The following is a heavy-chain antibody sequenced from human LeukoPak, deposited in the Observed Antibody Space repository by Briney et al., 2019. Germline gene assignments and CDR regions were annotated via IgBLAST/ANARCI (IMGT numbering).Heavy chain of an antibody. J-gene: IGHJ6*02. CDR2: IWYDGSNK. V-gene: IGHV3-33*08. D-gene: IGHD6-6*01. CDR1: GFTFSSYG. Sequence: PGGSLRLSCAASGFTFSSYGMHWVRQAPGKGLEWVAVIWYDGSNKYYADSVKGRFTISRDNSKNTLYLQMNSLRAEDTAVYYCAREFIAAPNYYYGMDVWGQGTTVTVSS. CDR3: AREFIAAPNYYYGMDV.